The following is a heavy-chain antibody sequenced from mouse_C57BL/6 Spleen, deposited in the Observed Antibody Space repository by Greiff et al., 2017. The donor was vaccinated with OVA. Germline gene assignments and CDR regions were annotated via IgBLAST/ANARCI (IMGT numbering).Heavy chain of an antibody. D-gene: IGHD4-1*01. V-gene: IGHV2-2*01. CDR2: IWSVFST. CDR3: ERNFLTGGFDY. Sequence: PFLFHPSHILSITFTFSFFSLTIYFLHFVLHSPLKGLYLLGLIWSVFSTYYNAAFISRLIISKDNSKSQVFFKMNSLQADETDIYYCERNFLTGGFDYWGQGTTITVSS. J-gene: IGHJ2*01. CDR1: FFSLTIYF.